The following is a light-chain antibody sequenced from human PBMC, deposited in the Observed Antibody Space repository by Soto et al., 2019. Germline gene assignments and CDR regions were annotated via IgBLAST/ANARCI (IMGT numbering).Light chain of an antibody. Sequence: DIQMTQSPSTLSASVGDRVTITCRASQSISSWLAWYQQKPGKAPKLLIYDVSSLESVVPSRFSGSGSGTDFTLTFSSLQPDDFATYYCQQYNTFWTFGQGTKGEIK. CDR2: DVS. V-gene: IGKV1-5*01. J-gene: IGKJ1*01. CDR1: QSISSW. CDR3: QQYNTFWT.